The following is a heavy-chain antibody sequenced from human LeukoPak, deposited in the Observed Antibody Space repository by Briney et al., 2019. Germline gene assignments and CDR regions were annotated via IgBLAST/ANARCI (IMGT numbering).Heavy chain of an antibody. CDR1: GFTFSSYS. V-gene: IGHV3-48*01. D-gene: IGHD2-15*01. CDR3: ARELPNCSGGSCYSGYWVY. J-gene: IGHJ4*02. CDR2: ISSSSSTI. Sequence: AGGSLRLSCAASGFTFSSYSMNWVRQAPGKGLEWVSCISSSSSTIYYADSVKGRFTISRDNAKNSLYLQMNSLRAEDTAVYYCARELPNCSGGSCYSGYWVYWGQGTLVTVSS.